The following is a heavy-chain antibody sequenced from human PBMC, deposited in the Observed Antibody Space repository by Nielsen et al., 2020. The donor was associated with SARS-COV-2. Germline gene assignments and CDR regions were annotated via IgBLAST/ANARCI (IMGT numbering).Heavy chain of an antibody. J-gene: IGHJ4*02. V-gene: IGHV3-33*01. Sequence: GESLKISCAASGFTFSSYGMHWVRQAPGKGLEWAAVIWYDGSNKYYADSVKGRFTISRDNSKNTLYLQMNSLRAEDTAVYYCARVHDSSGYCDYWGQGTLVTVSS. D-gene: IGHD3-22*01. CDR3: ARVHDSSGYCDY. CDR1: GFTFSSYG. CDR2: IWYDGSNK.